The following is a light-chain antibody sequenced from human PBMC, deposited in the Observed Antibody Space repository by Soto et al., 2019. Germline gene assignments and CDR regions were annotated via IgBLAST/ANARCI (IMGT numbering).Light chain of an antibody. J-gene: IGKJ2*01. CDR2: GAS. V-gene: IGKV3-15*01. CDR3: QQYDSWPPSYT. CDR1: QSVGSY. Sequence: EIVMTQSPATLSVSLGDRATLSCRASQSVGSYLAWYQQKPGQAPRLLIYGASTRATGIPARFSGSGSETDFTLTISSLQYEDLAVYYCQQYDSWPPSYTFGQGTKLEIK.